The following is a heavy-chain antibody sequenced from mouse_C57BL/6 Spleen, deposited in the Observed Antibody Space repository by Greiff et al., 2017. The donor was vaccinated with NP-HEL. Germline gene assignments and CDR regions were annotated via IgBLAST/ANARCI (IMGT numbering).Heavy chain of an antibody. Sequence: QVQLQQSGAELVKPGASVKLSCKASGYTFTSYWMHWVKQRPGQGLEWIGMIHPNSGSTNYNEKFKSKATLTVDKSSSTAYMQLSSLTSEDSAVYYCARSGAYDGYYGAYWGQGTLVTVSA. D-gene: IGHD2-3*01. CDR2: IHPNSGST. CDR3: ARSGAYDGYYGAY. V-gene: IGHV1-64*01. J-gene: IGHJ3*01. CDR1: GYTFTSYW.